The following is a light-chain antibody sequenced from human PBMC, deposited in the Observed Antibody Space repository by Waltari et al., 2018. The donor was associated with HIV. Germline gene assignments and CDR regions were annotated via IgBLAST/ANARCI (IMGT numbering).Light chain of an antibody. J-gene: IGLJ3*02. Sequence: QSVLTQPPSASGTPGQRVTISCSGSISNIGSNYIYWYQQLPGTAPKLLLYRNNQRPSGVPDRFSGSKSGTSASLAISGLRSEDEADYSCAAWDDSLSGWVFGGGTKLTVL. CDR1: ISNIGSNY. CDR2: RNN. CDR3: AAWDDSLSGWV. V-gene: IGLV1-47*01.